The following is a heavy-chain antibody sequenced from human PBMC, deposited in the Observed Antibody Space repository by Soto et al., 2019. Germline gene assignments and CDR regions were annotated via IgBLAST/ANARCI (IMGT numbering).Heavy chain of an antibody. CDR3: ARDDVLCDGGRCYGVPLDF. D-gene: IGHD2-15*01. J-gene: IGHJ6*04. V-gene: IGHV3-66*01. CDR1: GFTDSSKY. CDR2: IQSGGPT. Sequence: EVQLVESGGGLVQPGGSLRLSCAAYGFTDSSKYMSWVRQAPGKGLEWVSLIQSGGPTYYADSVKGRFTIHRDTTENTVHLQVDSLRDDDTAVYYCARDDVLCDGGRCYGVPLDFWGNGTTVTVST.